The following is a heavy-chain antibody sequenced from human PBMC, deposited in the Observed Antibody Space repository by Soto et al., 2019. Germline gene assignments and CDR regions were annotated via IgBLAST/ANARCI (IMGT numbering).Heavy chain of an antibody. Sequence: QVQLVESGGGVVQPGRSLRLSCAASGFTFSSYGMHWVRQAPVKGLEWVAVIWYDGSNKYYADSVKGRFTISRDNSKNTLYLQMNSLRAEDTAVYYCAREPHTVTDYGMDVWGQGTTVTVSS. D-gene: IGHD4-4*01. V-gene: IGHV3-33*01. J-gene: IGHJ6*02. CDR3: AREPHTVTDYGMDV. CDR1: GFTFSSYG. CDR2: IWYDGSNK.